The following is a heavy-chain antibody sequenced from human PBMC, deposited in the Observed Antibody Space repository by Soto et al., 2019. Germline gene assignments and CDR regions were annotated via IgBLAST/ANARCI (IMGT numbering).Heavy chain of an antibody. CDR2: GHYSGST. J-gene: IGHJ4*02. CDR1: GGSIRSSSYY. D-gene: IGHD6-19*01. Sequence: QLQLQESGPGLVKPSETLSLTCTVSGGSIRSSSYYWGWIRQPPGKGLEWIGRGHYSGSTYYNPSRKSRVTISVDTSRNQFSLRLSSVTAADTAVYYCASAPVAVAAPDYWGQGALVTVSS. CDR3: ASAPVAVAAPDY. V-gene: IGHV4-39*01.